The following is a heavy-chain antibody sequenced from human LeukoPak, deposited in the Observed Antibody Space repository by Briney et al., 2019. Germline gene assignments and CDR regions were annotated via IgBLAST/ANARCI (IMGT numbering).Heavy chain of an antibody. CDR2: IYHSGST. V-gene: IGHV4-38-2*01. J-gene: IGHJ4*02. CDR1: GYSISSGYY. Sequence: SQTLSLTCAVSGYSISSGYYWGWIRQPPGKGLERIGSIYHSGSTYYNPSLKSRVTISVDTSNNQFSLKLSSVTAADTAVYYCARGYYDSSGYYWNYFDYWGQGTLVTVSS. D-gene: IGHD3-22*01. CDR3: ARGYYDSSGYYWNYFDY.